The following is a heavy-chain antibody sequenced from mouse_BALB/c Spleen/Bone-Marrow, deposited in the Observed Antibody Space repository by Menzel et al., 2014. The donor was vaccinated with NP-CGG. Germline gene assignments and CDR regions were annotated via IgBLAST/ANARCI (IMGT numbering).Heavy chain of an antibody. J-gene: IGHJ3*01. CDR1: GYTFTDHA. CDR2: ISPRNGDI. V-gene: IGHV1S53*02. D-gene: IGHD1-1*01. Sequence: VQLEQSDAELVKPGASVKMSCKASGYTFTDHAIHWVKQKPGQALEWIGYISPRNGDIKYNEKFMGKATLTADKSSRTIYMHLNSPTSEDYAVYFCKSSNYGSSRGFVYWGQGTPVTVSA. CDR3: KSSNYGSSRGFVY.